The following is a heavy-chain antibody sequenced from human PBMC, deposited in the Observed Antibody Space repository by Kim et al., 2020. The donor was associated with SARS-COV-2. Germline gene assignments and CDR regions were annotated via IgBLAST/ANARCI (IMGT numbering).Heavy chain of an antibody. V-gene: IGHV3-11*06. D-gene: IGHD3-3*01. J-gene: IGHJ6*02. Sequence: GRFTISRDNAKNSLYLQMNSLRAEDTAVYYCARERGQYYDVYYYYYGMDVWGQGTTVTVSS. CDR3: ARERGQYYDVYYYYYGMDV.